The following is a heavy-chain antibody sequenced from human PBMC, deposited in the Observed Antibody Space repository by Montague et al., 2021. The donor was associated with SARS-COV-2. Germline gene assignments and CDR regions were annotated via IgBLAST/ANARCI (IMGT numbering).Heavy chain of an antibody. J-gene: IGHJ4*02. D-gene: IGHD6-13*01. V-gene: IGHV4-31*03. CDR1: GGSISSGGYY. Sequence: TLSLTCTVSGGSISSGGYYWSWNRQHPGKGLEWIGYIYYSGSTYYNPSLQSRVTISVDTSKNQFSLKLSSVTAADTAVYYCARDVGWYSSTWFDYWGQGTLVTVSS. CDR3: ARDVGWYSSTWFDY. CDR2: IYYSGST.